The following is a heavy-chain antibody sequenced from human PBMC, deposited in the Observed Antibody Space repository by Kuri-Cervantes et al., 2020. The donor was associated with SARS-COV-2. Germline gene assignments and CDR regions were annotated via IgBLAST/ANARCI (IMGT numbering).Heavy chain of an antibody. J-gene: IGHJ5*02. V-gene: IGHV3-7*01. D-gene: IGHD3/OR15-3a*01. CDR3: ARLIRTGYSDWFDP. Sequence: GGSLRLSCAASGFTFSSYWMSWVRQAPGKGLEWVANIKQDGSEKYYVDSVKGRFTISRDNAKNPLYLQMNSLRAEDTAVYYCARLIRTGYSDWFDPWGQGTLVTVSS. CDR1: GFTFSSYW. CDR2: IKQDGSEK.